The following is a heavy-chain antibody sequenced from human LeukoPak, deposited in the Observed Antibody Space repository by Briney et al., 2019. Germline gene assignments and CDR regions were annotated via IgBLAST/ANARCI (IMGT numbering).Heavy chain of an antibody. V-gene: IGHV5-51*01. CDR2: IYPGDSDI. D-gene: IGHD6-19*01. J-gene: IGHJ5*02. Sequence: GESLKISCKGSGYSFTSHWIGWVRQMPGKGLEWMGIIYPGDSDIRYSPSFQGQVTISADKSISTAYLQWSSLRASDTAMYYCARQRGIAVAGNWFDPWGQGTLVTVSS. CDR3: ARQRGIAVAGNWFDP. CDR1: GYSFTSHW.